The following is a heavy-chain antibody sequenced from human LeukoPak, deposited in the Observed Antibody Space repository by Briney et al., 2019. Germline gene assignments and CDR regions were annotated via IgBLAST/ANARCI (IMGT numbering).Heavy chain of an antibody. CDR3: ASGAAAGRLDY. J-gene: IGHJ4*02. CDR2: ISSSGSTI. CDR1: GFTFSSYE. Sequence: GSLRLSCAASGFTFSSYEMNWVRQAPGKGLEWVSYISSSGSTIYYADSVKGRFTISRDNAKNSLYLQMNSLRAKDTAVYYCASGAAAGRLDYWGQGTLVTVSS. D-gene: IGHD6-13*01. V-gene: IGHV3-48*03.